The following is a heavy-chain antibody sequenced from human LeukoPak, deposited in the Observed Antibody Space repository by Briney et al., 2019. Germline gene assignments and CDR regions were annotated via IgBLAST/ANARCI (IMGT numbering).Heavy chain of an antibody. CDR2: ISGSGGST. J-gene: IGHJ3*02. Sequence: AGGSLRLSCAASGFTFSSYAMSWVRQAPGKGLEWVSAISGSGGSTYYADSVKGRFTISRDNSKNTLYLQMNSLRAEDTAVYYCAKDGEYGDYWGWGFDAFDIWGQGTMVTVSS. V-gene: IGHV3-23*01. D-gene: IGHD4-17*01. CDR1: GFTFSSYA. CDR3: AKDGEYGDYWGWGFDAFDI.